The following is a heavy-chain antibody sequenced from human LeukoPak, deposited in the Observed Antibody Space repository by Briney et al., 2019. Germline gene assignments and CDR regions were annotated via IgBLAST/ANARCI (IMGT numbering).Heavy chain of an antibody. J-gene: IGHJ4*02. CDR2: IRSKANSHAT. CDR1: GFILSDSA. Sequence: GGSLRLSCAASGFILSDSAMHWVRQASGKGLEWVGRIRSKANSHATAYAASVKGRFTISRDDSKNTAYLQMNSLKSEDTAVYYCASGVPDYWGQGTLVTVSS. D-gene: IGHD3-10*01. CDR3: ASGVPDY. V-gene: IGHV3-73*01.